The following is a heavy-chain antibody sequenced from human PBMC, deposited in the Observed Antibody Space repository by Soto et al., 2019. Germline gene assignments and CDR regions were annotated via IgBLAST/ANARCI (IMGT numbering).Heavy chain of an antibody. J-gene: IGHJ4*02. Sequence: ASVKVSCKASGYTFTNYAMHWVRQAPGQRLEWMGWINAGNGNTKYSQKFQGRVTITRDTSASTAYMELSSLRSEDTATYYCARIHGPSGNYDLDYWGQGTLVTVSS. CDR2: INAGNGNT. V-gene: IGHV1-3*01. CDR1: GYTFTNYA. CDR3: ARIHGPSGNYDLDY. D-gene: IGHD5-12*01.